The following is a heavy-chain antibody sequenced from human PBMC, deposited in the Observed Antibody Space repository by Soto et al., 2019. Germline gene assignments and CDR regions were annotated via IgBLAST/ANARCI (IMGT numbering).Heavy chain of an antibody. CDR1: GYTFTTCD. Sequence: ASVKVSCKASGYTFTTCDIHWVRQATGQGPEWVGWMNPCTGNAGYAQKFQGRVTMTRNTSINTAYMELSSLTSEDTAVYFCARRKERSGPHYFDSWGQGTLVTVSS. D-gene: IGHD6-25*01. V-gene: IGHV1-8*01. CDR2: MNPCTGNA. CDR3: ARRKERSGPHYFDS. J-gene: IGHJ4*02.